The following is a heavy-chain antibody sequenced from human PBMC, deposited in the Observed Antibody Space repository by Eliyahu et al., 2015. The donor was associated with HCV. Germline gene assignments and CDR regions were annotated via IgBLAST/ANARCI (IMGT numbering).Heavy chain of an antibody. CDR3: VRYNWNYGMDV. CDR1: GGSISSYY. CDR2: IYYSGST. Sequence: GGSISSYYWSWIRQPPGKGLEWIGYIYYSGSTNYNPSLKSRVTISVDTSKNQFSLKLSSVTAADTAVYYMVRYNWNYGMDVWGQGTTVTVSS. D-gene: IGHD1-20*01. V-gene: IGHV4-59*01. J-gene: IGHJ6*02.